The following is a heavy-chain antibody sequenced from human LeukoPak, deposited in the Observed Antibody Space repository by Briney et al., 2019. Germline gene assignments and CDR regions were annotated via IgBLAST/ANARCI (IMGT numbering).Heavy chain of an antibody. CDR2: IYYTGST. CDR1: GDSINYYY. Sequence: SETLSLTCIVSGDSINYYYWSWIRQPPGKGLEWIGYIYYTGSTNYNPSLKSRVTMSVDTSKNHFSLKLSSVTAADTAVYYCARLGSYFDYWGQGTLATVSS. V-gene: IGHV4-59*08. CDR3: ARLGSYFDY. D-gene: IGHD3-16*01. J-gene: IGHJ4*02.